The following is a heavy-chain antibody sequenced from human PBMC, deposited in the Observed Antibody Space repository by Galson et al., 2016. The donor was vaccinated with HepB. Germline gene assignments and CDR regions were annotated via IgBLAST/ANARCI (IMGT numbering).Heavy chain of an antibody. CDR3: AKGFCSGGTCSSRDFYYGMDV. CDR1: GFTFNMYA. J-gene: IGHJ6*02. Sequence: SLRLSCAGSGFTFNMYAMTWVRQAPGKGLEWVSGIPGSGGSTHYADSVKGGFTISRDNSKNTVYLQMTSMRADDTAVYYCAKGFCSGGTCSSRDFYYGMDVWGQGTTVTVSS. CDR2: IPGSGGST. V-gene: IGHV3-23*01. D-gene: IGHD2-15*01.